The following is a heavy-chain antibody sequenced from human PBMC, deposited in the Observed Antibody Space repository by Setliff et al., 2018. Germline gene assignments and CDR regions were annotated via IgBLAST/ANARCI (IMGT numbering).Heavy chain of an antibody. CDR3: ARDRQYCSSPTCYSSYFYYYGMDV. J-gene: IGHJ6*02. CDR1: GQSFSDYY. D-gene: IGHD2-2*02. Sequence: SETLSLTCAIYGQSFSDYYWSWVRQPPGKGLEWIGEIYHSGSTNYNPSLKSRVTISVDTSRNQFSLKLSSVTAADTAVYYCARDRQYCSSPTCYSSYFYYYGMDVWGQGTTVTVSS. V-gene: IGHV4-34*01. CDR2: IYHSGST.